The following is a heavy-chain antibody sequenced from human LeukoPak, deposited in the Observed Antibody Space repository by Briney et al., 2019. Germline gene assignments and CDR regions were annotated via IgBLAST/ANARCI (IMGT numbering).Heavy chain of an antibody. J-gene: IGHJ6*03. V-gene: IGHV4-34*01. CDR2: INHSGST. Sequence: SETLSLTCAVYGGSFSGYYWSWIRQPPGKGLEWIGEINHSGSTNYNPSLKSRVTISVDTSKNQFSLKLSSVTAADTAVYYCARVVDSLLPPRERQHRGDYMDVWGKGTTVTVSS. D-gene: IGHD6-13*01. CDR3: ARVVDSLLPPRERQHRGDYMDV. CDR1: GGSFSGYY.